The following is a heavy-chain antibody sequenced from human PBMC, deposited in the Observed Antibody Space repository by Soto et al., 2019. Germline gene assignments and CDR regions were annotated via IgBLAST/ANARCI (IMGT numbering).Heavy chain of an antibody. V-gene: IGHV3-23*01. Sequence: PGGSLRLSCAASGFTFSSYAMSWVRQAPGKGLEWVSAISGSGGSTYYADSVKGRFTISRDNSKNTLYLQMNSLRAEDTAVYYCAKADAGRIFGVVGYLDYWGQGTLVTVSS. D-gene: IGHD3-3*01. J-gene: IGHJ4*02. CDR2: ISGSGGST. CDR1: GFTFSSYA. CDR3: AKADAGRIFGVVGYLDY.